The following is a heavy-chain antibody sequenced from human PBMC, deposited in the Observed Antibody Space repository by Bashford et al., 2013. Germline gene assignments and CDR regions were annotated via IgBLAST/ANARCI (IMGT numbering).Heavy chain of an antibody. D-gene: IGHD2-2*01. CDR3: ALPGYCSSTSCYGWFDP. V-gene: IGHV4-61*08. Sequence: SVDPVPHLQCLCGSISSGAYFWSWSGSPTEDTGVDWVYLSRWESKLQPSLNSRITLSVDTSKNQFTLKLNSVTAADTAVYYCALPGYCSSTSCYGWFDPWGQGTLVTVSS. CDR2: LSRWES. J-gene: IGHJ5*02. CDR1: GSISSGAYF.